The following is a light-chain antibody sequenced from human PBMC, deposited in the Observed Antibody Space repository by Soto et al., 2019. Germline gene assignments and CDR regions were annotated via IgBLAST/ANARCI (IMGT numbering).Light chain of an antibody. V-gene: IGLV2-14*01. CDR1: SGDVGRYNY. Sequence: QSVLTQPASVSGSPGQSITISCTGSSGDVGRYNYVSWYQQHPGKAPNLIIYEVSNRPSGVSNRFSGSKSGNTASLTISGLQAEDEADYYCSSYTSRTSAVLGGGTKLTVL. CDR3: SSYTSRTSAV. J-gene: IGLJ3*02. CDR2: EVS.